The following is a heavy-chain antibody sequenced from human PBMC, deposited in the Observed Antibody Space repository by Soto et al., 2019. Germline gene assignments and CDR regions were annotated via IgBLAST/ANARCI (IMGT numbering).Heavy chain of an antibody. Sequence: DVQLVESGGGLVQPGGSLRLSCAASGFTLSDYWMGWVRQAPGKGLEWVANIKQDGGEKFYVESVKGRFTISRDNAKNSLSLQMNSLRAEDTAVYYCARSSLAGFDIWGQGTMVTVSS. D-gene: IGHD6-13*01. CDR1: GFTLSDYW. V-gene: IGHV3-7*01. CDR3: ARSSLAGFDI. CDR2: IKQDGGEK. J-gene: IGHJ3*02.